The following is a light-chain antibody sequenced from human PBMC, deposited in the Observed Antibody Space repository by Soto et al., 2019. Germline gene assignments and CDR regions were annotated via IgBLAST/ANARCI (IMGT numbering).Light chain of an antibody. CDR1: HDIGSW. J-gene: IGKJ3*01. Sequence: DIQMTQSPSYVSASVGDRVTITCRASHDIGSWLAWFQQKPGKAPKLLIFAASSLPRGVPSRFSGSESETHFTLTISSLQPEDFATYYRQQAYDFPFTFGPGTTL. V-gene: IGKV1-12*01. CDR3: QQAYDFPFT. CDR2: AAS.